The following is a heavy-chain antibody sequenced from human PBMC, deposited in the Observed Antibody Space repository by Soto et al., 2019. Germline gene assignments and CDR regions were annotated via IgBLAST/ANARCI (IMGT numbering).Heavy chain of an antibody. CDR1: GGTFSSYA. CDR3: ASTILSATKVRGVTIYGMDV. Sequence: QVQLVQSGAEVKKPGSSVKVSCKASGGTFSSYAISWVRQAPGQGLEWMGGIIPIFGTANYAQKFQGRVTITADESTSTAYMELSSLRSEYTAVYYCASTILSATKVRGVTIYGMDVWGQGTTVTVSS. V-gene: IGHV1-69*01. D-gene: IGHD3-10*01. CDR2: IIPIFGTA. J-gene: IGHJ6*02.